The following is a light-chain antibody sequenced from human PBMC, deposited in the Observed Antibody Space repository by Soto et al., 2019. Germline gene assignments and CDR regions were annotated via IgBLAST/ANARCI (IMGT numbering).Light chain of an antibody. CDR3: QSYDSSLSGSV. CDR2: GNS. J-gene: IGLJ2*01. V-gene: IGLV1-40*01. Sequence: QSVLTQPPSVSGAPGQRVTISCTGSSSNIGAGYDVHWYQQLPGTDPKLLIYGNSNRPSGVPDRFSGSKSGTSASLAITGLQADEDADYYCQSYDSSLSGSVFGGGTKLTVL. CDR1: SSNIGAGYD.